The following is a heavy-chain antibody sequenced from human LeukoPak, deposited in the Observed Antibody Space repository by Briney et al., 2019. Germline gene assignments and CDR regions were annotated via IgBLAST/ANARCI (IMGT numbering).Heavy chain of an antibody. CDR1: GFTFSSYA. V-gene: IGHV3-23*01. Sequence: GGSLRLSCAASGFTFSSYAMSWVRQAPGKGLEWVSAISGSGGSTYYADAVKGRFTISRDNSKNTLYLQMNSLRAEDTAVYYCAKAQGYSSGPPYFQHWGQGTLVTVSS. J-gene: IGHJ1*01. D-gene: IGHD6-19*01. CDR3: AKAQGYSSGPPYFQH. CDR2: ISGSGGST.